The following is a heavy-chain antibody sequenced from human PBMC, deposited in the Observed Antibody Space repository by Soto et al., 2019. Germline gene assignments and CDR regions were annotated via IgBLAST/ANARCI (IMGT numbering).Heavy chain of an antibody. CDR2: MSHSGSNE. D-gene: IGHD3-3*01. V-gene: IGHV3-30*18. Sequence: GGSLRLSCAASGFTFSSSGMHWVRQAPGKGLEWVAVMSHSGSNEFYADSVKGRFSISRDNSKKTLHLQMNSLRAEDTAVYYCAKDLSNVCNEGVGYYYGIYVWGKGTAVTVSS. J-gene: IGHJ6*04. CDR1: GFTFSSSG. CDR3: AKDLSNVCNEGVGYYYGIYV.